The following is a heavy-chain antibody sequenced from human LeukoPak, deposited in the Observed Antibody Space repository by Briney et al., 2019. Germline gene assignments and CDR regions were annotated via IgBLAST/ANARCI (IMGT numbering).Heavy chain of an antibody. V-gene: IGHV4-38-2*02. J-gene: IGHJ4*02. Sequence: SETLSLTCTVSGDSISSGNYWGWIRQPPGKGLEWIGSIFHTGSTYFNLSLKSRVTISVDTSKNQFSLRLSSVTAADTAVYYCARDRIRRYCSSTSCYSGLTNWGQGTLVTVSS. D-gene: IGHD2-2*02. CDR3: ARDRIRRYCSSTSCYSGLTN. CDR1: GDSISSGNY. CDR2: IFHTGST.